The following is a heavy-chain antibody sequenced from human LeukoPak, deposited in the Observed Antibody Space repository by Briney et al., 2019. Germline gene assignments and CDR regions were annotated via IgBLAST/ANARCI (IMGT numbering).Heavy chain of an antibody. D-gene: IGHD3-22*01. CDR2: IYNSGST. V-gene: IGHV4-61*01. CDR1: GGSLSSDSYY. CDR3: ARSSYYFDSGGYYVY. J-gene: IGHJ4*02. Sequence: SETLSLTCTVSGGSLSSDSYYWSWIRQPPGKGLEWIGYIYNSGSTNYNPSLKSRVTISVDTSKNQFSLKLSSVTAADTAVYLCARSSYYFDSGGYYVYWGQGTLVTVSS.